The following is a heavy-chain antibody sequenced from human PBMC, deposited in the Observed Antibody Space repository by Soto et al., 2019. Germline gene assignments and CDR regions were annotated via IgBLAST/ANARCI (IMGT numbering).Heavy chain of an antibody. J-gene: IGHJ5*02. CDR1: GYTFTGYY. CDR2: INPNSGGT. D-gene: IGHD3-22*01. Sequence: ASVKVSCKASGYTFTGYYMHWVRQAPGQGLEWMGWINPNSGGTNYAQKFQGWVTMTRDTSISTAYMELSRLRSDDTAVYYCARSPRDYYDSSANWFDPWGQGTLVTVSS. V-gene: IGHV1-2*04. CDR3: ARSPRDYYDSSANWFDP.